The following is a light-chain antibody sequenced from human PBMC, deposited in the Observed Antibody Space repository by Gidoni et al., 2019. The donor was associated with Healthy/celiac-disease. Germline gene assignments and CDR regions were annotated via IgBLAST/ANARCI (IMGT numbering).Light chain of an antibody. CDR2: GNS. CDR1: SSNIGAGYE. CDR3: QSYDSSLSAVV. J-gene: IGLJ2*01. V-gene: IGLV1-40*01. Sequence: QSVLTQPPPVSGAPGQRVTISCTGSSSNIGAGYEVHWYQQLPGTAPKLLIYGNSNRPSGVPDRFSGSITGLQAEDEADYYCQSYDSSLSAVVFGGGTKLTVL.